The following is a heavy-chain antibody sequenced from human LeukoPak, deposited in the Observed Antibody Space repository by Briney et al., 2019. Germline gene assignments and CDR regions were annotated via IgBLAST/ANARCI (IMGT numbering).Heavy chain of an antibody. CDR2: IIPIFGTA. D-gene: IGHD3-10*01. J-gene: IGHJ4*02. V-gene: IGHV1-69*06. CDR3: AKDKSGMAYYFDF. CDR1: GGTFSSYA. Sequence: SVKVSCKASGGTFSSYAISWVRQAPGQGLEWMGGIIPIFGTANYAQKFQGRVTITADKSTSTAYMELSSLRSEDTAVYYCAKDKSGMAYYFDFWGQGTLVTVSS.